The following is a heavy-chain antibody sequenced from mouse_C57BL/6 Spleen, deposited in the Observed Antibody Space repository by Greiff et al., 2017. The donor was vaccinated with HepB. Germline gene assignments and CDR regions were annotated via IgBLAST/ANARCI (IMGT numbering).Heavy chain of an antibody. CDR2: ISSGGDYI. CDR3: TREGDYDPWFAY. D-gene: IGHD2-4*01. Sequence: EVHLVESGEGLVKPGGSLKLSCAASGFTFSSYAMSWVRQTPEKRLEWVAYISSGGDYIYYADTVKGRFTISRDNARNTLYLQMSSLKSEDTAMYYCTREGDYDPWFAYWGQGTLVTVSA. V-gene: IGHV5-9-1*02. J-gene: IGHJ3*01. CDR1: GFTFSSYA.